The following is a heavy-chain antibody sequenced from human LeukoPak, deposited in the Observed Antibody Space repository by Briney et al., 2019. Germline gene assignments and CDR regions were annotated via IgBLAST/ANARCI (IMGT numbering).Heavy chain of an antibody. V-gene: IGHV3-43D*03. Sequence: PGASLRLSCAASGFTFDDHAMHWDRQAPGKGLEWVSLISWDGGSTYYADSVKGRFTISRDNSKNSLYLQMNSLRAEDTALYYCAKDHGGSLLYFFDYWGQGTLVTVSS. CDR3: AKDHGGSLLYFFDY. J-gene: IGHJ4*02. CDR2: ISWDGGST. D-gene: IGHD4-23*01. CDR1: GFTFDDHA.